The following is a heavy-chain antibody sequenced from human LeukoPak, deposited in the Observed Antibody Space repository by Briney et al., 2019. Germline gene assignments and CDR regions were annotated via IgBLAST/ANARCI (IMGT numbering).Heavy chain of an antibody. J-gene: IGHJ5*02. D-gene: IGHD4-11*01. CDR3: TRAFPPLRTATAGDL. CDR1: GFTFSDCD. CDR2: ISGRSSHI. V-gene: IGHV3-21*06. Sequence: GGSLSLACTGSGFTFSDCDMNWVRQAPGKGLEWVSSISGRSSHIYYADSIKGRFTISRDNAKNSLYLQMNSLRDEDTAVYYCTRAFPPLRTATAGDLRGQGTLVTVSS.